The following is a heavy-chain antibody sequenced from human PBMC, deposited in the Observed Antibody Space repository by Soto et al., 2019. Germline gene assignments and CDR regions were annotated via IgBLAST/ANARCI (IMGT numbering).Heavy chain of an antibody. CDR1: GFTFSSYG. J-gene: IGHJ4*02. V-gene: IGHV3-33*01. CDR2: IWYDGSNK. Sequence: QVQLVESGGGVVQPGRSLRLSCAASGFTFSSYGMHWVRQAPGKGLEWVAVIWYDGSNKYYADSVKGRFTISRDNSKNALYLQMNSLRAEDTALYYWAIDYDSSGYPRYYFDYWGQGTLVTVSS. D-gene: IGHD3-22*01. CDR3: AIDYDSSGYPRYYFDY.